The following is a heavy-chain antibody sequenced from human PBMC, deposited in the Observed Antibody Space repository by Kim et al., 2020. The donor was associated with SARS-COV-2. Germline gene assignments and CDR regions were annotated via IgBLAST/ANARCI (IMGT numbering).Heavy chain of an antibody. V-gene: IGHV3-66*01. CDR1: GFTVSSNY. Sequence: GGSLRLSCAASGFTVSSNYMSWVRQAPGKGLEWVSVIYSGGSTYSADSVKGRLTISRDNSKNTRYLQMNSLRAEDTAVYYCARAHGSGSHYYYYMDVWGKGTTVTVSS. CDR2: IYSGGST. J-gene: IGHJ6*03. CDR3: ARAHGSGSHYYYYMDV. D-gene: IGHD3-10*01.